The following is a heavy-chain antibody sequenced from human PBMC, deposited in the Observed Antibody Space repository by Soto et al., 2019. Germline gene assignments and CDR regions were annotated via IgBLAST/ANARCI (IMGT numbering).Heavy chain of an antibody. CDR2: IYYSGST. CDR1: GGSISSYY. J-gene: IGHJ6*02. V-gene: IGHV4-59*01. D-gene: IGHD1-26*01. Sequence: PSETLSLTCTVSGGSISSYYLSWIRQPPGKGLEWIGYIYYSGSTNYNPSLKSRVTISVDTSKNQFSLKLSSVTAADTAVYYCARDGSYYPYYYYGMDVWGQGTTVTVSS. CDR3: ARDGSYYPYYYYGMDV.